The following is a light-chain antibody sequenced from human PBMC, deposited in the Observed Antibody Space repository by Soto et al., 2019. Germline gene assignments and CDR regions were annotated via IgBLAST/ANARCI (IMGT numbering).Light chain of an antibody. CDR2: EVS. CDR3: NSYADSTTLYV. CDR1: SSXXGAYNY. V-gene: IGLV2-14*01. J-gene: IGLJ1*01. Sequence: QSALTQPASVSGSPGQSITISCTGTSSXXGAYNYVSWYQQHPGKAPKLMLYEVSNRPSGVSNRFSGSKSGNTASLTISGLQAXDEADYYCNSYADSTTLYVFGTGTKLTVL.